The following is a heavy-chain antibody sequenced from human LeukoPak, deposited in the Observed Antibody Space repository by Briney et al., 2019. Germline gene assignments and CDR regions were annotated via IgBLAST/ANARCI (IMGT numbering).Heavy chain of an antibody. Sequence: GGSLRLXCATSGFTFSRHWMSWVRQAPGKEPEWVANIKQDRSERYYVHSVKGRFTISRDNAKNSLYLQMNSLRAEDTAVYYRARDGGHSTDLDYWGQGILVTVSS. CDR3: ARDGGHSTDLDY. J-gene: IGHJ4*02. CDR1: GFTFSRHW. CDR2: IKQDRSER. D-gene: IGHD2-8*02. V-gene: IGHV3-7*01.